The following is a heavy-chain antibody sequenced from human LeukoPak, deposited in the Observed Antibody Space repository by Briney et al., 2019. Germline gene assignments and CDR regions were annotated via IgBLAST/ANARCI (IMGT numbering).Heavy chain of an antibody. CDR3: ARDSIAVAGWFDP. D-gene: IGHD6-19*01. Sequence: GASVKVSCKASGYTFTGYYMHWVRQAPGQGLEWMGWINPNSGGTNYAQKLQGRVTMTTDTSTSTAYMELRSLRSDDTAVYYCARDSIAVAGWFDPWGRGTLVTVSS. J-gene: IGHJ5*02. CDR1: GYTFTGYY. CDR2: INPNSGGT. V-gene: IGHV1-2*02.